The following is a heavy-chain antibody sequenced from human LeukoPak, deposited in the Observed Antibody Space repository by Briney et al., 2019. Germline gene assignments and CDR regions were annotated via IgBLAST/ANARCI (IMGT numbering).Heavy chain of an antibody. CDR1: GFTFSDYY. Sequence: GGSLRLSCAASGFTFSDYYMSWIRQAPGKGLEWVSYISSSSSYIYYADSVKGRFTISRDNAKNSLYLQMNSLRAEDTAVYYCARDAVDTAIGDAFDIWGQGTMVTVSS. D-gene: IGHD5-18*01. CDR3: ARDAVDTAIGDAFDI. CDR2: ISSSSSYI. J-gene: IGHJ3*02. V-gene: IGHV3-11*06.